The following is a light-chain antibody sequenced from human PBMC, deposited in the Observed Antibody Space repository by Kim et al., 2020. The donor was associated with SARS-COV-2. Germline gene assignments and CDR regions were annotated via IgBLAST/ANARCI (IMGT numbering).Light chain of an antibody. CDR2: WAS. CDR1: ESVLYSSNNNDL. CDR3: LQYFNTPYT. V-gene: IGKV4-1*01. Sequence: DIVMTQSPDSLAVSLGERATINCKSSESVLYSSNNNDLLAWFQQKPGQPPNVLIYWASTRESGVPDRFSASGSGTDFTLTISSLQAEDVAVYYCLQYFNTPYTFGQGTKLEI. J-gene: IGKJ2*01.